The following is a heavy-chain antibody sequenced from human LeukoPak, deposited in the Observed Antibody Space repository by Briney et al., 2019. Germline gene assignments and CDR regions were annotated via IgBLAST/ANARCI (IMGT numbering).Heavy chain of an antibody. V-gene: IGHV3-23*01. D-gene: IGHD2-8*01. CDR1: GFTFSSYA. CDR3: AKDRPKYHGTDGHYCRRSGDS. CDR2: ISSGGLT. J-gene: IGHJ5*01. Sequence: GGSLRLPCAASGFTFSSYAMSWVRQTTGKGLEWVSSISSGGLTFYADSVKGRFTISRDNSRNTLYLQMNSLSAVDTALYYCAKDRPKYHGTDGHYCRRSGDSWGQETLVTVSS.